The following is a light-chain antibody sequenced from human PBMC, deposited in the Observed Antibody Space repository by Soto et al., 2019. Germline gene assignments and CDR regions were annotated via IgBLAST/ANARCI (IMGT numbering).Light chain of an antibody. CDR3: QQYYSTPLT. Sequence: IVMTQSPATLSLSPGERATLSCRASQSVSSNLAWYQQKPGQAPRLLIYGASTRATGIPARFSGSGSGTEFTLTINSLQAEDVAVYYCQQYYSTPLTFGPGTKVDIK. J-gene: IGKJ3*01. CDR1: QSVSSN. V-gene: IGKV3-15*01. CDR2: GAS.